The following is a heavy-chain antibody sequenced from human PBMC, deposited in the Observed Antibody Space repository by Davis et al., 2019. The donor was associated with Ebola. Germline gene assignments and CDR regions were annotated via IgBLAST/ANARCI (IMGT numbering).Heavy chain of an antibody. CDR2: INHSGST. CDR1: GGSFSGYY. Sequence: PSETLSLTCAVYGGSFSGYYWSWIRQPPGPGLAWIGLINHSGSTNSNPSLKSRVTISVDTSKNQFSLNLSSVTAADTAVYYCARGGWGDFWSGYYPNGMDVWGQGTTVTVSS. D-gene: IGHD3-3*01. V-gene: IGHV4-34*01. J-gene: IGHJ6*02. CDR3: ARGGWGDFWSGYYPNGMDV.